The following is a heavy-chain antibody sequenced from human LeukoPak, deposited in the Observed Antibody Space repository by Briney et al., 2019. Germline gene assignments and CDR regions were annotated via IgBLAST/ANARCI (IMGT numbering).Heavy chain of an antibody. V-gene: IGHV3-23*01. CDR1: GFTFRSYG. Sequence: TGGSLRLSCAASGFTFRSYGMSWVRQAPGKGLEWVSSLSGSGGSTYYADSVKGRFTISRDNSENTLYLQMNSLRAEDTTVYYCATVSEYWGQGTLVTVSS. D-gene: IGHD1-1*01. CDR2: LSGSGGST. J-gene: IGHJ4*02. CDR3: ATVSEY.